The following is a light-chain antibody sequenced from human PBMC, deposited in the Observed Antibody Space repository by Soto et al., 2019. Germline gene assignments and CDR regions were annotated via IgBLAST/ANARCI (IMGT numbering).Light chain of an antibody. CDR1: QSVSSN. J-gene: IGKJ4*01. V-gene: IGKV3-15*01. Sequence: EIVMTQSPATLSVSPGERATLSCRASQSVSSNLAWYQQKPGQAPRLLIYGASTRATGIPARFSGSGSGTEFTLTISSLQSEDFAVYYCQQYNNWLPGTFGGGTKVEI. CDR3: QQYNNWLPGT. CDR2: GAS.